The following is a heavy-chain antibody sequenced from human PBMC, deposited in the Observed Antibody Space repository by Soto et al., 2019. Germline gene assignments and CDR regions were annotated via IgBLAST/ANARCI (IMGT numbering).Heavy chain of an antibody. CDR1: GFTFSNYW. Sequence: EVQLVESGGGLVQPGGSLRLSCAASGFTFSNYWMYWVRQAPGKGLVWVSRTNSDGSTSGYADSVKGRFTISRDNAKTTLYLQMNSLRAEDTAVYYCARGDCVGGSCYSLAGSFYYYMDVWGKGTTVTVFS. V-gene: IGHV3-74*01. CDR2: TNSDGSTS. J-gene: IGHJ6*03. D-gene: IGHD2-15*01. CDR3: ARGDCVGGSCYSLAGSFYYYMDV.